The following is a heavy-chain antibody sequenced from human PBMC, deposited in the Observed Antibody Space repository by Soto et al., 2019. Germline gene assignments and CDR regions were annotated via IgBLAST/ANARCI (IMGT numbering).Heavy chain of an antibody. CDR2: IIPILGIA. V-gene: IGHV1-69*02. CDR1: GGTFSSYT. J-gene: IGHJ6*03. CDR3: ARGGYNWNYVDYYYYMDV. Sequence: ASVKVSCKASGGTFSSYTINWVRQAPGQGLEWMGRIIPILGIANYAQKFQGRVTITADKSTSTAYMELSSLRSEDTAVYYCARGGYNWNYVDYYYYMDVWGKGTTVTVSS. D-gene: IGHD1-7*01.